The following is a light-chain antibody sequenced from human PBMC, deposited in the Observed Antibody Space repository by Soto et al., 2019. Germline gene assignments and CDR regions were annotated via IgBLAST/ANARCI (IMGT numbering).Light chain of an antibody. CDR1: QNVSTY. J-gene: IGKJ5*01. Sequence: DIVLTQSPATLSFSPGERATLSCRASQNVSTYLAWYQQRPGQAPRLLIYDAFNRATGIPARFSGTGSGTDFTLTISSLEPEDFAVYYCQQRSNWPTFGQGTRLEIK. V-gene: IGKV3-11*01. CDR2: DAF. CDR3: QQRSNWPT.